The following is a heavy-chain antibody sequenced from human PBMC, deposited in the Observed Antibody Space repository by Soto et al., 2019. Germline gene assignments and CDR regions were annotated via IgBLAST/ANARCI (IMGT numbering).Heavy chain of an antibody. J-gene: IGHJ5*01. D-gene: IGHD2-8*01. Sequence: QVQLQQSGPGLVKPSQTLSLTCAISGDSVSTNSATWNWIRQSPSRGLEWLGRTYYRSKWDYDYAASVKGRININTDTSNNQVSLHLDSVTPDDTAVYYCARLIGNSWLDSWGQGTLVTVSS. V-gene: IGHV6-1*01. CDR1: GDSVSTNSAT. CDR3: ARLIGNSWLDS. CDR2: TYYRSKWDY.